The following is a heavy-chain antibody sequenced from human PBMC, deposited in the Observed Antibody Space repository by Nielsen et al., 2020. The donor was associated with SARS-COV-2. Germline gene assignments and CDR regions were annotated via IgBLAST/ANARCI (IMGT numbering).Heavy chain of an antibody. V-gene: IGHV3-23*01. D-gene: IGHD3-16*01. CDR2: ISGSGGST. Sequence: GESLKISCAASGFTFSSYAMSWVRQAPGKGLEWVAAISGSGGSTYYADSVKGRFTISRDNSKNTLYLQMNSLRAEETKVDEYEKTWGETGAYWGQGTLVTVSS. J-gene: IGHJ4*02. CDR3: EKTWGETGAY. CDR1: GFTFSSYA.